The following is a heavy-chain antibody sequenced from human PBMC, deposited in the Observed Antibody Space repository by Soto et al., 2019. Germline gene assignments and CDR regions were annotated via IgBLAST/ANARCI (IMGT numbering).Heavy chain of an antibody. D-gene: IGHD1-26*01. CDR2: ICYSGST. J-gene: IGHJ4*02. V-gene: IGHV4-39*01. CDR1: GGSISSASDC. Sequence: QLQLQESGPRLLKPSETLSLTCTVSGGSISSASDCWGWIRQPPGKVLEWTGSICYSGSTYYNLSLKSRVTISVDTSKNQFSLKVTSVTAADMAVYYCARHGWGSYSDYFDYWGQGTLVTVSS. CDR3: ARHGWGSYSDYFDY.